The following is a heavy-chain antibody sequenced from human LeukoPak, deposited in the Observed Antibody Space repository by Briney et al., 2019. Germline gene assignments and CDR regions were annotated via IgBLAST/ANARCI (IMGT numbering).Heavy chain of an antibody. J-gene: IGHJ3*02. D-gene: IGHD6-13*01. CDR2: INHSGST. Sequence: SEILSLTCAVYGGSFSGYYWSWIRQPPGKGLEWIGEINHSGSTNYNPSLKSRVTISVDTSKNQFSLKLSSVTAADTAVYYCARGGRGYSSSWFRVDDAFDIWGQGTMVTVSS. CDR1: GGSFSGYY. CDR3: ARGGRGYSSSWFRVDDAFDI. V-gene: IGHV4-34*01.